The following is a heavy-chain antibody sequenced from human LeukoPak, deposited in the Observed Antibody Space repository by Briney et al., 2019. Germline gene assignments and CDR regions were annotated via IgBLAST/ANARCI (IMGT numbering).Heavy chain of an antibody. J-gene: IGHJ4*02. CDR2: IWYDGSEK. V-gene: IGHV3-33*01. CDR1: GFTFGHYG. D-gene: IGHD5-24*01. Sequence: GGSRRLSCTASGFTFGHYGMHWVRQAPGKGLEWVAIIWYDGSEKFYADFFQGRFTISRDNSKDTLYLQMNSLRLDDTGVYYCARDQDGYNLFDYWGQGTLVTVSS. CDR3: ARDQDGYNLFDY.